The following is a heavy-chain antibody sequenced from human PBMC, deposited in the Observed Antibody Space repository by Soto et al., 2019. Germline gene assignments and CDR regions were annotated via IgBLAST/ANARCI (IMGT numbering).Heavy chain of an antibody. V-gene: IGHV3-23*01. CDR1: GFTLSSFA. D-gene: IGHD2-8*01. J-gene: IGHJ4*02. Sequence: PGGSLRLSCAASGFTLSSFAMSWVRQAPGKGLEWVSSFSGSGGGTYYAESVRGRFTISRDNSSNTLFLQMSSLRAEDTAVYRCAKHREKYPPSRMDYWGKGAPVTLSS. CDR2: FSGSGGGT. CDR3: AKHREKYPPSRMDY.